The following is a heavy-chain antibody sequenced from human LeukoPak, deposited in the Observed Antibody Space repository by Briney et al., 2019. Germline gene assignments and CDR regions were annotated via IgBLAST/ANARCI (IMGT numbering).Heavy chain of an antibody. J-gene: IGHJ5*02. CDR3: AKDHSNYDILTGYYHNWFDP. Sequence: GGSLRLSCAASGFTFSSYAMSWVRQAPGKGLEWVSAISGSGGSTYYADSVKGRFTISRDNSKNTLYLQMNSLRAEDTAVYYCAKDHSNYDILTGYYHNWFDPWGQGTLVTASS. CDR2: ISGSGGST. CDR1: GFTFSSYA. V-gene: IGHV3-23*01. D-gene: IGHD3-9*01.